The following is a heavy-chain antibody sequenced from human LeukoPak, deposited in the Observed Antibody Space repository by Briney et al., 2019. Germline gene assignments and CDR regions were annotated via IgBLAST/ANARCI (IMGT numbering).Heavy chain of an antibody. CDR3: AAMRYSGYADAGRINWFDP. D-gene: IGHD5-12*01. CDR2: MNPNSGNT. J-gene: IGHJ5*02. V-gene: IGHV1-8*01. Sequence: VASVKVSCKASGYTFTGYDINWVRQATGQGLEWMGWMNPNSGNTGYAQKFQGRVTMTRNTSISTAYMELSSLGSEDTAVYYCAAMRYSGYADAGRINWFDPWGQGTLVTVSS. CDR1: GYTFTGYD.